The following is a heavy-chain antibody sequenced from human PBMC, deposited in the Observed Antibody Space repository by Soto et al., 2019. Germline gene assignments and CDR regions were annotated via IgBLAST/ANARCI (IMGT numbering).Heavy chain of an antibody. V-gene: IGHV4-4*02. Sequence: QVQLQESGPGLVKPSGTLSLTCAVSSGSIFSSNWWSWVRQPPGKGLEWIGETRNSGGANYNPSLQSRVTISVDKSTNQFFLNLNSVTAADTAVYYCASHLTMTGTRGFDHWGLGTLVTVSS. CDR3: ASHLTMTGTRGFDH. D-gene: IGHD3-9*01. CDR1: SGSIFSSNW. J-gene: IGHJ4*02. CDR2: TRNSGGA.